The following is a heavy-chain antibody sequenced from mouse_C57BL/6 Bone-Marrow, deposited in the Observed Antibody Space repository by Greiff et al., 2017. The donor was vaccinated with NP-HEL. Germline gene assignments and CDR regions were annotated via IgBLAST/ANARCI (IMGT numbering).Heavy chain of an antibody. Sequence: EVMLVESGGGLVKPGGSLKLSCAASGFTFSDYGMHWVRQAPEKGLEWVAYISSGSSTLYYADTVKGRFTISRDNAKNTLFLQMTSLRSEDTAMYYCAKDYYGSSYYAMDYWGQGTSVTVSS. CDR3: AKDYYGSSYYAMDY. CDR2: ISSGSSTL. V-gene: IGHV5-17*01. J-gene: IGHJ4*01. CDR1: GFTFSDYG. D-gene: IGHD1-1*01.